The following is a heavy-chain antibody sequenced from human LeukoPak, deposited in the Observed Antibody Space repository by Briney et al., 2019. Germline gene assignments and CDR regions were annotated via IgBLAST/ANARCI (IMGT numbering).Heavy chain of an antibody. CDR1: GFTFSTYG. Sequence: LPGGSLRLSCEASGFTFSTYGMHWVRQAPGKGLEWVALMSYDGSDKSYADSVKGRFTISRDNSKSTLYLQMDSLRGDDAAVYYCAKAVGSISWSFDYWGQGTLVTVSS. J-gene: IGHJ4*02. V-gene: IGHV3-30*18. D-gene: IGHD6-13*01. CDR3: AKAVGSISWSFDY. CDR2: MSYDGSDK.